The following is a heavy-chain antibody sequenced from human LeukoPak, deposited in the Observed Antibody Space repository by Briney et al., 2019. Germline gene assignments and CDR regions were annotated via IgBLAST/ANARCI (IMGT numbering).Heavy chain of an antibody. J-gene: IGHJ4*02. D-gene: IGHD1-26*01. CDR3: ARLDHSGSSVGSY. Sequence: GESLKISCQGSGDTFATYWIAWVRQMPGKGLELMGSIFPFDSDTRYSPSFQGQVTFSADKSINTAYLQWSSLKASDTAMYYCARLDHSGSSVGSYWGQGTLVTVSS. V-gene: IGHV5-51*01. CDR1: GDTFATYW. CDR2: IFPFDSDT.